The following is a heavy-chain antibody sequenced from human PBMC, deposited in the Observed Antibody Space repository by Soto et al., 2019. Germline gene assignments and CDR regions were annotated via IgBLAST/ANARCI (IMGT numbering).Heavy chain of an antibody. CDR1: GFTFSSYS. V-gene: IGHV3-48*01. J-gene: IGHJ4*02. D-gene: IGHD1-1*01. CDR3: AKAGTTGTTALDY. Sequence: GGSLRLSCAASGFTFSSYSMNWVRQAPGKGLEWVSYISSSSSTIFYADSVKGRFTISRDNSKNTLYLQMNSLRAEDTAVYYCAKAGTTGTTALDYWGQGTLVTVSS. CDR2: ISSSSSTI.